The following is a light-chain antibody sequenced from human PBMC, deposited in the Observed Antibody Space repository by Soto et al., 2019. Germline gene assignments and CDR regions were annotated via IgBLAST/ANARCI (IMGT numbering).Light chain of an antibody. Sequence: DVVVTQSPLSLPFTLGQSATISCRSGKSPLQVDGNTYLMRYLQRPGQSPRRLIYMGSNRHSGVPDRFSGSGSGTYFTLKIGRVEADDLGVYYCMQNAHWPHTFGQGTKLESK. CDR3: MQNAHWPHT. J-gene: IGKJ2*01. CDR2: MGS. V-gene: IGKV2-30*02. CDR1: KSPLQVDGNTY.